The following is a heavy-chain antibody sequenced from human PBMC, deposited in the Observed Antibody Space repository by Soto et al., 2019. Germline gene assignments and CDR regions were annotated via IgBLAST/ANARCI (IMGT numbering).Heavy chain of an antibody. CDR1: GFTFSSYG. V-gene: IGHV3-30*03. CDR3: APWFGAFDY. J-gene: IGHJ4*02. CDR2: ISYDGSNK. Sequence: QVQLVESGGGVVQPGRSLRLSCAASGFTFSSYGMHWVRQAPGKGLEWVAVISYDGSNKYYADSVKGRFTISRDNSKNPLYRQMNSLRAEDTAVYYCAPWFGAFDYWGQGTLVTVSS. D-gene: IGHD3-10*01.